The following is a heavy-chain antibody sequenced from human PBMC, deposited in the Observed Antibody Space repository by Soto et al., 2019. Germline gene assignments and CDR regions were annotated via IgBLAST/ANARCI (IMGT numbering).Heavy chain of an antibody. D-gene: IGHD3-3*01. CDR3: LSKLGPHYYGLDV. Sequence: SETLSLTCTVSGGSINSAGHSWGWVRQSPGKGLDWIGYSYHSGSSYYNPSLQSRVTFSVDRSKAQFYLTLTSVTAADTAVYYFLSKLGPHYYGLDVWGQGTTLTVSS. CDR2: SYHSGSS. V-gene: IGHV4-30-2*06. CDR1: GGSINSAGHS. J-gene: IGHJ6*02.